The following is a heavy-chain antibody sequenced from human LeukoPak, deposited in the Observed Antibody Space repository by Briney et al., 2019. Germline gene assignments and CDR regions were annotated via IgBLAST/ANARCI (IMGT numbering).Heavy chain of an antibody. CDR1: GFTFSSYG. J-gene: IGHJ3*02. Sequence: PGGSLRLSCAASGFTFSSYGMHWVRQAPGEGLEWVAVISSDGSGKNHADSVKGRFTISRDNSKNTLYLQMNSLRADDTAVYYCAKEVADFDGFDIWGQGTMVTVSS. CDR2: ISSDGSGK. V-gene: IGHV3-30*18. D-gene: IGHD2-21*02. CDR3: AKEVADFDGFDI.